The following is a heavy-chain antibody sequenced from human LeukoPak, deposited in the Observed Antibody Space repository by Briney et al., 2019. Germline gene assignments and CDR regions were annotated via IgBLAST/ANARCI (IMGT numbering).Heavy chain of an antibody. J-gene: IGHJ4*02. V-gene: IGHV3-23*01. CDR2: ISASGGTT. Sequence: GGSLRLSCAAAGFMFSNYVMYWVRQAPGKGLEWVSVISASGGTTDYADSVKGRFTISRDNSKNTLYLQMSSLRAEDTAVYYCAKGGRGSYYSDSWGQGTLVTVSS. CDR3: AKGGRGSYYSDS. D-gene: IGHD3-10*01. CDR1: GFMFSNYV.